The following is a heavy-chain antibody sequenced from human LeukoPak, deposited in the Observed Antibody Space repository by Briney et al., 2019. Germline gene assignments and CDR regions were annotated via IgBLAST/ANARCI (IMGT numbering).Heavy chain of an antibody. V-gene: IGHV3-15*05. Sequence: PGGSLRLSCAASGFTFSSYAMSWVCQAPGKGLEWVGRLKSISDGGTTDYAAPVKGRFTISRDESKNTLFLQMNSLKTEDTGVYFCAAGVGTTDFDYWGQGTLVTVSS. CDR2: LKSISDGGTT. J-gene: IGHJ4*02. CDR3: AAGVGTTDFDY. CDR1: GFTFSSYA. D-gene: IGHD1/OR15-1a*01.